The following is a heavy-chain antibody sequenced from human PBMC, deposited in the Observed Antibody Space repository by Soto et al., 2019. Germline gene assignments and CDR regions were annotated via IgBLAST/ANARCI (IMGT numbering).Heavy chain of an antibody. CDR2: IYYSGST. J-gene: IGHJ5*02. V-gene: IGHV4-31*03. D-gene: IGHD6-19*01. CDR3: ARAPGIAVAENWFDP. CDR1: GGPISSGGYY. Sequence: TLSLTCTVSGGPISSGGYYWSWIRQHPGKGLEWIGYIYYSGSTYYNPSLKSRVTISVDTSKNQFSLKLSSVTAADTAVYYCARAPGIAVAENWFDPWGQGTQVTVSS.